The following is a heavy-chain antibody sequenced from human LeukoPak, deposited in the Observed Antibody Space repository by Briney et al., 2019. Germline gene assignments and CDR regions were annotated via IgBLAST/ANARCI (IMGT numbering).Heavy chain of an antibody. CDR1: GFSVSHHN. CDR3: ARDGDGRGEDFDY. D-gene: IGHD4-17*01. Sequence: GGSLRLSCAASGFSVSHHNLNWVRQAPGKGLEWVANIKEDGSKKNHLDSVKGRFTISRDNAKNFLYLQMNSLRVEDTALYYCARDGDGRGEDFDYWGQGILVTVSS. CDR2: IKEDGSKK. J-gene: IGHJ4*02. V-gene: IGHV3-7*01.